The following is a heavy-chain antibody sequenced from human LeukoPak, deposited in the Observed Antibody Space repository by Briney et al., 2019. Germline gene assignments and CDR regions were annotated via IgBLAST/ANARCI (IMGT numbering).Heavy chain of an antibody. CDR1: GFAVNTKF. D-gene: IGHD3-16*01. V-gene: IGHV3-53*01. Sequence: GGSLRLSCAASGFAVNTKFMHWVRQAPGKGLEWISVIYSGGPTYYADSVEGRFTITRDNSKNTLYLLMNSLRDEDTAVYYCARHEVTSGGGLESWGQGTLVFVSS. CDR2: IYSGGPT. J-gene: IGHJ4*02. CDR3: ARHEVTSGGGLES.